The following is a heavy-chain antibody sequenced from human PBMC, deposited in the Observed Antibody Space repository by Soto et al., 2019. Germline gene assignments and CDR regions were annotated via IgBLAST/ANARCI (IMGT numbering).Heavy chain of an antibody. Sequence: EVQLVESGGGLVQPGGSLRLSCAASGFTFSSYWMHWVRQAPGKGLVWVSSINSEGDNTDYADSVKSRFIMSRDNAKNTLYLQMNSLRAEDTAVYYCARPRYDGSGTPFDHWGLGTLVTVSS. J-gene: IGHJ4*02. D-gene: IGHD3-22*01. CDR1: GFTFSSYW. V-gene: IGHV3-74*01. CDR2: INSEGDNT. CDR3: ARPRYDGSGTPFDH.